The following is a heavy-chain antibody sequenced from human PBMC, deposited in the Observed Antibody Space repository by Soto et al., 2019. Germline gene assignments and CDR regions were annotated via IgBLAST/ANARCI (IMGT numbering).Heavy chain of an antibody. V-gene: IGHV2-5*02. CDR2: IFWDDDK. D-gene: IGHD3-16*01. Sequence: QITLKESGPTLVKPTQTLTLTCTFSGFSFTTSGVGVGWIRQPPGKALEWLALIFWDDDKRYSPSLNNRLTITKDISKNQVFLTMTNMDPVDTGTYYCAHRPAMISFDYWGQGTLVTVSS. CDR1: GFSFTTSGVG. CDR3: AHRPAMISFDY. J-gene: IGHJ4*02.